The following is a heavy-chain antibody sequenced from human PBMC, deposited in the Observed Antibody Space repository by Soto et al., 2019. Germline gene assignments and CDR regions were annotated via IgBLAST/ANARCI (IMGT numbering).Heavy chain of an antibody. CDR1: GYTFTRYG. Sequence: QVQLVQSGAEVKNPGASVKVSCKASGYTFTRYGIGWARQAPGQGLEWMGWINTYNGNTNYAQNVQGRVTLTTDTSKSTAYMELRSLRSNDTAIYYCAMVDVYVTPSPQDVWGQGTPVIVSS. CDR3: AMVDVYVTPSPQDV. CDR2: INTYNGNT. V-gene: IGHV1-18*01. J-gene: IGHJ6*02. D-gene: IGHD3-16*01.